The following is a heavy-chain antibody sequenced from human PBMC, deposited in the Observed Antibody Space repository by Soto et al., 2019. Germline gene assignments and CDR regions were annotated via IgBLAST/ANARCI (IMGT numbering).Heavy chain of an antibody. V-gene: IGHV4-39*01. D-gene: IGHD1-26*01. J-gene: IGHJ4*02. CDR1: GASISNSSYY. CDR2: LYYSGSS. Sequence: HLHLQESGPGLVKPTETLSLTFTVSGASISNSSYYWGWIRQPPGKGLEWFGSLYYSGSSYYNPSPKSRVTISVETSKNQSSLKLSSVTAADTAVYYCAGHSRTYFAFDCWGQGTLITVSS. CDR3: AGHSRTYFAFDC.